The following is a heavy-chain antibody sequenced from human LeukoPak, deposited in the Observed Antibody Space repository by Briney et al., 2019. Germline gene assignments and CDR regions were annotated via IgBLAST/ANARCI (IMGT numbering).Heavy chain of an antibody. CDR2: IYTSGST. CDR1: GGSISSGSYY. D-gene: IGHD1-26*01. J-gene: IGHJ6*03. V-gene: IGHV4-61*02. CDR3: ARGGSGSYYYYMDV. Sequence: SETLSLTCTVSGGSISSGSYYWSWIRQSAGKGLEWSGRIYTSGSTNYNPSLKSRVTISVDTSKNQFSLKLSSVTAADTAVYYCARGGSGSYYYYMDVWGKGTTVTVSS.